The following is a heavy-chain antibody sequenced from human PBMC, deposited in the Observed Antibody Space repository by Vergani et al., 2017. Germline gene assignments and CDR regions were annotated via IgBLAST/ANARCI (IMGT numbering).Heavy chain of an antibody. CDR3: ARDKAVVVNDAFDI. Sequence: EVQLLESGGGLVQPGGSLRLSCAASGFTFSSYSMNWVRQAPGKGLEWVSSISSSSSYIYYADSVKGRFTISRDNAKNSLYLQMNSLRAEDTAVYYCARDKAVVVNDAFDIWGQGTMVTVSS. V-gene: IGHV3-21*01. D-gene: IGHD3-22*01. CDR1: GFTFSSYS. CDR2: ISSSSSYI. J-gene: IGHJ3*02.